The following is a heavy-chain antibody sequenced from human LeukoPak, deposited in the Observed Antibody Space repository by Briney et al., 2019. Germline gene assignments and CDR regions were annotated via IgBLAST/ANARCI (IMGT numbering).Heavy chain of an antibody. CDR3: ARAHIVVVPAASQTSWFDP. CDR1: GGSFSGYY. J-gene: IGHJ5*02. V-gene: IGHV4-34*01. Sequence: SETLSLTCAVYGGSFSGYYWSWIRQPPGKGLEWIGEINHSGSTNYNPSLKSRVTISVDTSKNQFSLKLSSVTAADTAVYYCARAHIVVVPAASQTSWFDPWGQGTLVTVSS. D-gene: IGHD2-2*01. CDR2: INHSGST.